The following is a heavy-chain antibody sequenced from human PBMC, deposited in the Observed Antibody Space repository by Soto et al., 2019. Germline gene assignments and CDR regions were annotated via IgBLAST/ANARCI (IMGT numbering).Heavy chain of an antibody. V-gene: IGHV1-8*01. D-gene: IGHD2-15*01. CDR2: MNPGSGNT. J-gene: IGHJ5*02. CDR1: GYTFTNYE. Sequence: QVPLVQSGAEVKKPGASVKVSCKASGYTFTNYEINWVRQATGQGLEWMGWMNPGSGNTGYAHKFQGRVTMTRNISISTAYMELSRLGSDDTAIYYCARMVASGSLNWFDPWGQGTLVTVSS. CDR3: ARMVASGSLNWFDP.